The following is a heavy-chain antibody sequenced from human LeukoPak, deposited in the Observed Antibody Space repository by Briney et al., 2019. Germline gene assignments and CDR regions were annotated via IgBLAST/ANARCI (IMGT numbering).Heavy chain of an antibody. CDR1: GFTFSNYS. Sequence: PGGSLRLSCAASGFTFSNYSMNWVRQAPGKGLEWVSYISSSSSTIYYADSVKGRFTISRDNAKNSLYLQMNSLRAEDTAVYYCARDPYDFWSGYSTSRGYFDYWGQGTLVTVSS. V-gene: IGHV3-48*01. D-gene: IGHD3-3*01. CDR3: ARDPYDFWSGYSTSRGYFDY. J-gene: IGHJ4*02. CDR2: ISSSSSTI.